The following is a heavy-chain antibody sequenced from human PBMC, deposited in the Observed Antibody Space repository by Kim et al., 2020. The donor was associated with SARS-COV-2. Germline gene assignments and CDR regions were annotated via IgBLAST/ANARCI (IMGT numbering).Heavy chain of an antibody. Sequence: GGSLRLSCAASGFTFSSYGMHWVRQAPGKGLEWVAVISYDGSNKYYADSVKGRFTISRDNSKNTLYLQMNSLRAEDTAVYYCAKVPLGLWFGELHFDYWGQGTLVTVSS. V-gene: IGHV3-30*18. J-gene: IGHJ4*02. CDR1: GFTFSSYG. CDR3: AKVPLGLWFGELHFDY. D-gene: IGHD3-10*01. CDR2: ISYDGSNK.